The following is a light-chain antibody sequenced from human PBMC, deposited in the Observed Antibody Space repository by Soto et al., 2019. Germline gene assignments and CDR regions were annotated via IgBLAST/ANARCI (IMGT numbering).Light chain of an antibody. CDR3: QQYNSAFT. J-gene: IGKJ2*01. Sequence: DIQMTQSPSNLSASVGDRVTITCRASQSISSWLAWYQQKPGKAPKLLIYDAYSLESVVPSRFGGSASGTEFTPTISILQPDYFATYYCQQYNSAFTFGQGTKVEIK. CDR1: QSISSW. CDR2: DAY. V-gene: IGKV1-5*01.